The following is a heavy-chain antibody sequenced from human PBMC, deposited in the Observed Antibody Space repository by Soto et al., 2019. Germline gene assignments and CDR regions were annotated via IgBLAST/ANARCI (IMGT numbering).Heavy chain of an antibody. CDR2: ISGTGDST. CDR3: AKDNANYGSGSFSH. D-gene: IGHD3-10*01. CDR1: GFTFGSYE. J-gene: IGHJ4*02. Sequence: EVQLLESGGGLVQPGGSLRLSCAASGFTFGSYEMSWVSQAPGKGLEWVSLISGTGDSTEYANSVKGRSTISRDYSKTTVFLQMNSLRAEDTAVYCWAKDNANYGSGSFSHWGQGTLVTVSS. V-gene: IGHV3-23*01.